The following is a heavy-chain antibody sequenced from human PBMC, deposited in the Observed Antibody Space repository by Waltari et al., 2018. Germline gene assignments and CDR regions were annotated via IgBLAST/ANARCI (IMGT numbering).Heavy chain of an antibody. D-gene: IGHD6-19*01. CDR2: ISNDGRNK. CDR3: AKLGIAVVDCQH. CDR1: GFTFSSYG. Sequence: QVQLVESGGGVVQPGRSLRLSCAASGFTFSSYGMHWVRQGPGKGVKGGAVISNDGRNKYYEDSVKGRFTISRDNAKNTLYLQMNSLRAEDTAVYYCAKLGIAVVDCQHWGQGTLVTVSS. V-gene: IGHV3-30*18. J-gene: IGHJ1*01.